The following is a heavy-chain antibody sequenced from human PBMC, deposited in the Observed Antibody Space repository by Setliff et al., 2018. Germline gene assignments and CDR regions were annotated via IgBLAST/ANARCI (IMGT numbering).Heavy chain of an antibody. CDR1: GDSISIGGYY. V-gene: IGHV4-31*03. J-gene: IGHJ2*01. D-gene: IGHD6-19*01. Sequence: SETLSLTCTVSGDSISIGGYYWSWIRQHPGKGLEWIGYIYYSRSTVYNTSLKRRVTISLDTSETQFSLELTSVTAADTAVYYGARSRTIAVKGGVFAVWGRGTLVTVSS. CDR2: IYYSRST. CDR3: ARSRTIAVKGGVFAV.